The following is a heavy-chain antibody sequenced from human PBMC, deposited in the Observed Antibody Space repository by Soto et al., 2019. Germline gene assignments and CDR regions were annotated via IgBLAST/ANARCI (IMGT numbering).Heavy chain of an antibody. J-gene: IGHJ5*02. CDR1: GFTFPNYW. V-gene: IGHV3-7*04. D-gene: IGHD1-26*01. CDR2: IKPDGSDK. Sequence: GGSLRLSCAASGFTFPNYWMSWVRQAPGKGLEWVATIKPDGSDKNYLDSVRGRFTISRDNPEKSLYLQMNNLRAEDTATYHCARGGSRFGLWGQGTLVTVSS. CDR3: ARGGSRFGL.